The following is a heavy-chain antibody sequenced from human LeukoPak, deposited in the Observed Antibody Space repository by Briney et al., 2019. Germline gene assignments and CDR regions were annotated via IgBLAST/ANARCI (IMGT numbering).Heavy chain of an antibody. CDR3: ARDRGYSSFDY. Sequence: GGSPRLSCAASGFTFSSYWMSWVRQAPGKGLEWVANIKQDGSEKYYVDSVKGRFTISRDNAKNSLYLQMNSLRAEDTAVYYCARDRGYSSFDYWGQGTLVTVSS. CDR1: GFTFSSYW. V-gene: IGHV3-7*01. D-gene: IGHD6-19*01. CDR2: IKQDGSEK. J-gene: IGHJ4*02.